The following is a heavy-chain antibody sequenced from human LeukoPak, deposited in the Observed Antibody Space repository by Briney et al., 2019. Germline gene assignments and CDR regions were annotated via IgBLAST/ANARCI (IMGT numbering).Heavy chain of an antibody. CDR3: ASDGATGTTFSAFDY. CDR2: ISSSGSTI. Sequence: GGSLRLSCAASGFTFSSYEMNWVRQAPGKGLEWVSYISSSGSTIYYADSVKGRFTISRGNAKNSLYLQMNSLRAEDTAVYYCASDGATGTTFSAFDYWGQGTLVTVSS. CDR1: GFTFSSYE. D-gene: IGHD1-1*01. J-gene: IGHJ4*02. V-gene: IGHV3-48*03.